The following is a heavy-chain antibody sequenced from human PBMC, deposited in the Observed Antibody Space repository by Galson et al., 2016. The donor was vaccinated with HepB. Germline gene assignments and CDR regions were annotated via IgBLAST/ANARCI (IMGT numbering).Heavy chain of an antibody. D-gene: IGHD2-15*01. CDR1: GGTFSYYA. J-gene: IGHJ4*02. V-gene: IGHV1-69*13. Sequence: SVKVSCKASGGTFSYYAISWVRQAPGHGLEWMGGIIPIFGKADYAQKFQGRVTITADDSTSTAYMELSSLRSEDTAVYYCASRGARSCSGGSCYECDYWGQGTLVTVSS. CDR2: IIPIFGKA. CDR3: ASRGARSCSGGSCYECDY.